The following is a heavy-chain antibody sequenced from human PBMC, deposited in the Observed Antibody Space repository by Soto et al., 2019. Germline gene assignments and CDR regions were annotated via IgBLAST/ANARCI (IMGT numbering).Heavy chain of an antibody. Sequence: LKISCKGSGYSFTSYWIGWVRQMPGKGLEWMGIIYPGDSDTRYSPSFQGQVTISADKSISTAYLQWSSLKASDTAMYYCARLVKDYDFWSGPRGAFYYYYGMDVWGQGTTVTVSS. CDR1: GYSFTSYW. CDR3: ARLVKDYDFWSGPRGAFYYYYGMDV. D-gene: IGHD3-3*01. V-gene: IGHV5-51*01. J-gene: IGHJ6*02. CDR2: IYPGDSDT.